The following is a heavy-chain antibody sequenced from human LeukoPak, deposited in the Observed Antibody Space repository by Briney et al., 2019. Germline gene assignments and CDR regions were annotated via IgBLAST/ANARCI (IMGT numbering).Heavy chain of an antibody. J-gene: IGHJ4*02. Sequence: GGSLRLSCAVSGFPVSSNYMSWVRQAPGKGLEWVSVIYSGGSTNYADSVKGRYTISRDNSKNTLYLQMNSLRAEDTAVYYCARDAGSLTIFGVVTYLDYWGQGTLVTVSS. D-gene: IGHD3-3*01. CDR3: ARDAGSLTIFGVVTYLDY. V-gene: IGHV3-53*05. CDR1: GFPVSSNY. CDR2: IYSGGST.